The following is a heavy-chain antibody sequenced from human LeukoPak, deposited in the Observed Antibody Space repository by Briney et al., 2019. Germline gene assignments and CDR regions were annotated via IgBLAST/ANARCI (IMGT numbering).Heavy chain of an antibody. CDR1: GFTLSTNA. CDR2: ISGSGAST. Sequence: GGSLRLSCLTSGFTLSTNAMSWVRQAPGKGLEWISGISGSGASTYYADSVKGRFTISRDDSRNTLYLQMNSLRGDDTAVYYCARGGPYYDSSGYQPTERDDAFDIWGQGTMVTVSS. CDR3: ARGGPYYDSSGYQPTERDDAFDI. J-gene: IGHJ3*02. D-gene: IGHD3-22*01. V-gene: IGHV3-23*01.